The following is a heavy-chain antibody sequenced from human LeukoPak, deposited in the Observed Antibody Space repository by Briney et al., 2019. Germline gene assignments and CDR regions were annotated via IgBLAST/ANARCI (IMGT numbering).Heavy chain of an antibody. CDR1: GGSFSGYY. CDR2: INHSGST. D-gene: IGHD3-22*01. J-gene: IGHJ4*02. CDR3: ASRTPYDSSGNYFDY. Sequence: SETLSLTCAVYGGSFSGYYWSWIRQPPGKGLEGIGEINHSGSTNYNPSLKSRVTISVDTSKNQVSLKLSSVTAADTAVYYCASRTPYDSSGNYFDYWGQGTLVTVSS. V-gene: IGHV4-34*01.